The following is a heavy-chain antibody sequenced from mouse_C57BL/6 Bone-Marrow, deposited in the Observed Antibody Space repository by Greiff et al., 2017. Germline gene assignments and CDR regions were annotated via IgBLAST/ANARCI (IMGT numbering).Heavy chain of an antibody. Sequence: VQPQQSGPELVKPGASVKISCKASGYTFTDYYMNWVKQSHGKSLEWIGDINPNNGGTSYNQKFKGKATLTVDKSSSTAYMELRSLTSEDSAVYYCARGEGYYFDYWGQGTTLTVSS. CDR1: GYTFTDYY. D-gene: IGHD3-3*01. J-gene: IGHJ2*01. CDR3: ARGEGYYFDY. V-gene: IGHV1-26*01. CDR2: INPNNGGT.